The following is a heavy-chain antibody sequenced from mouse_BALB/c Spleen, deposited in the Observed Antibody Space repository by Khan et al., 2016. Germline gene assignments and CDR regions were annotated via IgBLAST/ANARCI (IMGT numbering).Heavy chain of an antibody. D-gene: IGHD3-1*01. J-gene: IGHJ4*01. CDR3: ARDKGQLGLGGGMDY. Sequence: EVELVESGGGLVKPGGSLKLSCAASGFTFSDYYMYWVRQTPEKRLEWVATISEGGSDTYYPDSVKGRFTISRDNAKNNLYLQMSSLKSEDTAMYYCARDKGQLGLGGGMDYCGQGTSVTVSS. CDR2: ISEGGSDT. CDR1: GFTFSDYY. V-gene: IGHV5-4*02.